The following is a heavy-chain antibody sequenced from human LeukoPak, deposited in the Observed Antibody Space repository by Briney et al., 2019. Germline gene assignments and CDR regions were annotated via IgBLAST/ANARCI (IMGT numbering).Heavy chain of an antibody. CDR1: GGSFSDFF. CDR3: ARGRVSPSYDVLTGSYRPTYYSDY. Sequence: SETLSLTCAVYGGSFSDFFWTWVRQPPGKGQEWNGEINHSGDTKYNPSLKSRVTTSVDTSNNQLSLNLISVTAADTAVYYCARGRVSPSYDVLTGSYRPTYYSDYWGQGTLVTVSS. D-gene: IGHD3-9*01. V-gene: IGHV4-34*01. J-gene: IGHJ4*02. CDR2: INHSGDT.